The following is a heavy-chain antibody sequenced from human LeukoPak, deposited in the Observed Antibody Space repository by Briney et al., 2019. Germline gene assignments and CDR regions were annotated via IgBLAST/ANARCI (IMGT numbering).Heavy chain of an antibody. Sequence: GGSLRLSCAASGFTFSDYWMSWVRQAPGKGLEWVANIKQDGSEKYYVDSVKGRFTISRDNAKNSLYLQMNSLRAEDTALYYCARHNPLWGYWGQGTLVTVSS. CDR1: GFTFSDYW. J-gene: IGHJ4*02. CDR2: IKQDGSEK. CDR3: ARHNPLWGY. V-gene: IGHV3-7*04. D-gene: IGHD1-14*01.